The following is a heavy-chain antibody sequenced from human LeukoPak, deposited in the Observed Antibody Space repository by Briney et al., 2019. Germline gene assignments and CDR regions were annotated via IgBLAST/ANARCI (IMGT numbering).Heavy chain of an antibody. D-gene: IGHD3-22*01. J-gene: IGHJ3*02. CDR2: INPNSGGT. V-gene: IGHV1-2*02. Sequence: ASVKVSCKASGYTFTGYYMHWVRQAPGQGLEWMGWINPNSGGTNYAQKFQGRVTMTRDTSISTAYMELSRLRSDDTAVYYCARTGDSSGYYNSGGAFDIWGQGTMVTVSS. CDR3: ARTGDSSGYYNSGGAFDI. CDR1: GYTFTGYY.